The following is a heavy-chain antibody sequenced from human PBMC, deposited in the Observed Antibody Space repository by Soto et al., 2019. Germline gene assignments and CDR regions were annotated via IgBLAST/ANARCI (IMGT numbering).Heavy chain of an antibody. J-gene: IGHJ2*01. Sequence: EVPLLESGGGLVQPGGSLRLSCAASGFTFSSYAMSWVRQAPGKGLEWVSVISGSGGSTYYADSVKGRFTISRDNSKNTLYLQMNSLRAEDTAVYYCAKRNWGGWYFDLWGRGTLVTVSS. D-gene: IGHD7-27*01. CDR3: AKRNWGGWYFDL. CDR1: GFTFSSYA. V-gene: IGHV3-23*01. CDR2: ISGSGGST.